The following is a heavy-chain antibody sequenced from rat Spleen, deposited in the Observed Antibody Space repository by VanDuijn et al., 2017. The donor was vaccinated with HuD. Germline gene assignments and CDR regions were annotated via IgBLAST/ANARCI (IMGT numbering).Heavy chain of an antibody. CDR2: ISYDGSST. D-gene: IGHD1-10*01. V-gene: IGHV5-7*01. CDR3: ARQDNYVGFVY. Sequence: EVQLVESGGGLVQPGRSLKLSCAASGFTFSDHNMAWVRQAPKKGLEWVATISYDGSSTYYPDSVKGRFTISRDNAKSSLYLQMNSLKSEDTATYYCARQDNYVGFVYWGQGTLVTVSS. CDR1: GFTFSDHN. J-gene: IGHJ3*01.